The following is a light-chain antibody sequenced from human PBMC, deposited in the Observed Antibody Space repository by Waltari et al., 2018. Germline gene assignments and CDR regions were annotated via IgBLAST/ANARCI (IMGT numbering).Light chain of an antibody. CDR1: SSNIGSNI. J-gene: IGLJ3*02. V-gene: IGLV1-44*01. CDR3: AAWDDTLNGRWE. CDR2: RND. Sequence: QSVLTQPPSASATPGQRVTISCSGSSSNIGSNIVNWYQQVPGTTPKLLIYRNDHRPSGVPDRCSGSKSGTSASLAISGLRSEDEADYYCAAWDDTLNGRWEFGGGTKLTVL.